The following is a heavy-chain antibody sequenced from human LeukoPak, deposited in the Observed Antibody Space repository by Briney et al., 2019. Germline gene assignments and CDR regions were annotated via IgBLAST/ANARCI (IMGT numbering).Heavy chain of an antibody. V-gene: IGHV3-7*03. CDR2: INQDGSQK. Sequence: PGGSLRLSCAGSGFTFSSHWIGWVRQAPGKGLEWVAHINQDGSQKYYVDSVKGRFTISRDNAKNSLYLQMSNLRAEDTAVYFCARGGGLDVWGQGATVTVSS. J-gene: IGHJ6*02. D-gene: IGHD3-16*01. CDR1: GFTFSSHW. CDR3: ARGGGLDV.